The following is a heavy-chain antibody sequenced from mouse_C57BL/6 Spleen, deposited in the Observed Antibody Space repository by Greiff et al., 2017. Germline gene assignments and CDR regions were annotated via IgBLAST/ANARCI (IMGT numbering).Heavy chain of an antibody. D-gene: IGHD4-1*01. CDR3: ARGGGLGPLYYAMDY. J-gene: IGHJ4*01. CDR1: GFNIKDDY. CDR2: IDPENGDT. V-gene: IGHV14-4*01. Sequence: VQLQQSGAELVRPGASVKLSCTASGFNIKDDYMHWVKQRPEQGLEWIGWIDPENGDTEYASKFQGKATITADTSSNTASLQLSSLPSEDSAVYYCARGGGLGPLYYAMDYWGQGTSVTVSS.